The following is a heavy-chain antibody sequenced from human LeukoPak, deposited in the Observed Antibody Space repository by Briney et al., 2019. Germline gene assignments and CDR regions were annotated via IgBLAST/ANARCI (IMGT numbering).Heavy chain of an antibody. CDR1: GFTFSSYS. CDR3: ARRITFGGVTADY. D-gene: IGHD3-16*01. Sequence: GSLRLSCAASGFTFSSYSMNWVRQAPGKGLEWVSSISSSSSYIYYADSVKGRFTISRDNAKNSLYLQMNSLRAEDTAVYYCARRITFGGVTADYWGQGTLVTVSS. CDR2: ISSSSSYI. V-gene: IGHV3-21*01. J-gene: IGHJ4*02.